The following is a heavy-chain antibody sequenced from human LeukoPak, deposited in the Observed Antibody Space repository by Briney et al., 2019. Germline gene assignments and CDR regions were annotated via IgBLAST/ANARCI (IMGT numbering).Heavy chain of an antibody. D-gene: IGHD2-15*01. J-gene: IGHJ4*02. V-gene: IGHV4-59*01. Sequence: SETLSLTCTVSGGSISSYYWSWIRQPPGKGLEWIGYIYYSGRTNYNPSLKSRVTISVDTSKNQFSLKLSSVTAADTAVYYCATTREDDYFDYWGQGTLVTVSS. CDR1: GGSISSYY. CDR3: ATTREDDYFDY. CDR2: IYYSGRT.